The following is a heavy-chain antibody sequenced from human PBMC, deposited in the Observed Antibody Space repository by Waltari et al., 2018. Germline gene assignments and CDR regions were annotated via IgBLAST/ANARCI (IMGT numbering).Heavy chain of an antibody. CDR3: AKVGGGLGRHDAFDI. CDR1: GFTFSSYA. V-gene: IGHV3-23*04. D-gene: IGHD6-6*01. CDR2: IRGSGGST. Sequence: EVQLVESGGGLVQPGGSLRLSCAASGFTFSSYAISWVRQAPGKGLEWVSAIRGSGGSTYYADSVKGRFTISRDNANTPLYLQTNSLRAEDTAVYYCAKVGGGLGRHDAFDIWGQGTMVTVSS. J-gene: IGHJ3*02.